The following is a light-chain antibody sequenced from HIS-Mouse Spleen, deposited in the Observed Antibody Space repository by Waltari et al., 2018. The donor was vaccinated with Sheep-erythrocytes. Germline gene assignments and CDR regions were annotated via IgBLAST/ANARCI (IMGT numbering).Light chain of an antibody. Sequence: SYELTQPPSVSVSPGQTASIPCSGYKLGDKYACWYRQKPGQSPVLVIYQDSKRPSGNPERFSGSNSGNTATLTISGTQAMDEADYYCQAWDSSTVVFGGGTKLTVL. CDR1: KLGDKY. CDR3: QAWDSSTVV. CDR2: QDS. J-gene: IGLJ2*01. V-gene: IGLV3-1*01.